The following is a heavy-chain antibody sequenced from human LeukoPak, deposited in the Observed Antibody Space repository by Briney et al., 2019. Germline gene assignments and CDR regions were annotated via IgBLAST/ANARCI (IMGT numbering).Heavy chain of an antibody. CDR3: ARDPYGSGSSPYYGMDV. V-gene: IGHV1-46*01. Sequence: ASVKVSCKASGYTFTSYYMHWVRQAPGQGLEWMGIINPSGGSTSYAQKFQGRVTMTRDTSTSTVYMELSSLRSEDTAVYYCARDPYGSGSSPYYGMDVWGKGTTVTVPS. J-gene: IGHJ6*04. CDR2: INPSGGST. CDR1: GYTFTSYY. D-gene: IGHD3-10*01.